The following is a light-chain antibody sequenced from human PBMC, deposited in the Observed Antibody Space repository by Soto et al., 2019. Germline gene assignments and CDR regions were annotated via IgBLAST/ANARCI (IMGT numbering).Light chain of an antibody. J-gene: IGKJ4*02. CDR2: AAS. CDR3: QQRNRCPRT. CDR1: EAISTY. Sequence: DIQLTQSPSFLSASVGDRVTITCRASEAISTYLAWYQQKPGEAPNLLIYAASALHSGFPSRFSGSGSGAEFTLTISSLEPEDSAGYFWQQRNRCPRTFGGGTKVEIK. V-gene: IGKV1-9*01.